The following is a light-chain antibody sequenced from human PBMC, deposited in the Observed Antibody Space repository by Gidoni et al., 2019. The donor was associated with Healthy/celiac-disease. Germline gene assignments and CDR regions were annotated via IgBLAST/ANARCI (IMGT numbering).Light chain of an antibody. V-gene: IGKV1-39*01. CDR2: AAS. Sequence: DIQMTQAPSSLSASVGDRVTITCRASQSISSYLNWYQQKPGNAPKLLIYAASSLQSGVPSRFSGRGSVTDFTLTISSLQPDDFATYYCQQSYSTLMYTFGQGTKLEIK. J-gene: IGKJ2*01. CDR3: QQSYSTLMYT. CDR1: QSISSY.